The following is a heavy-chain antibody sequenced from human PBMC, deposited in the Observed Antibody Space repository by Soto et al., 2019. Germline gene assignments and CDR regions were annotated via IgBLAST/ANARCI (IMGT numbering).Heavy chain of an antibody. CDR3: ARTGVGNAFDI. J-gene: IGHJ3*02. V-gene: IGHV4-59*08. CDR2: IYYSGST. D-gene: IGHD7-27*01. CDR1: GGSISSYY. Sequence: SETLSLTCTVSGGSISSYYWSWIRQPPGKGLEWIGYIYYSGSTNYNPSLKSRVTISVDTSKNQFSLKLSSVTAADTAVYYCARTGVGNAFDIWGQGTMVTVSS.